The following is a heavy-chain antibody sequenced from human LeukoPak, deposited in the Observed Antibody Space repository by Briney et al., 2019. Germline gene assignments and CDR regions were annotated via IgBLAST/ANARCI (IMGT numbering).Heavy chain of an antibody. J-gene: IGHJ4*02. CDR3: ARDSIYFDWLFNALGYFDY. CDR2: IKQDGSEK. CDR1: GFTFSSYW. D-gene: IGHD3-9*01. V-gene: IGHV3-7*01. Sequence: PGGSLRLSCAASGFTFSSYWMSWVRQAPGKGLEWVANIKQDGSEKYYVDSVKGRFTISRDNAKNSLYLQMNSLRAEDTAVYYCARDSIYFDWLFNALGYFDYWGQGTLVTVSS.